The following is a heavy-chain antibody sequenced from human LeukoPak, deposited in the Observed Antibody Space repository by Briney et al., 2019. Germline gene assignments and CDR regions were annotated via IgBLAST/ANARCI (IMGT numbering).Heavy chain of an antibody. J-gene: IGHJ4*02. D-gene: IGHD5-18*01. Sequence: SETLSLTCTVSGYSISSGYYWGWIRQPPGKGLEWIGSIYHSGSTYYNPSLKSRVTISVDTSKNQFSLKLSSVTAADTAVYYCARMIQAYFDYWGQGTLVTVSS. CDR2: IYHSGST. V-gene: IGHV4-38-2*02. CDR1: GYSISSGYY. CDR3: ARMIQAYFDY.